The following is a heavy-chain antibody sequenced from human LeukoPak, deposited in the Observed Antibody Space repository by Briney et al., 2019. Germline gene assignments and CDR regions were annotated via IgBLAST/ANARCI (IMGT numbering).Heavy chain of an antibody. Sequence: ASVKVSCKASGYTFTSYGTSWVRQAPGQGLEWMGWISAYNGNTNYAQKLQGRVTMTTDTSTSTAYMELRSLRSDDTAVYYCARDGAVIVPDSIGMDVWGQGTTVTVSS. CDR1: GYTFTSYG. V-gene: IGHV1-18*01. CDR2: ISAYNGNT. D-gene: IGHD3-22*01. J-gene: IGHJ6*02. CDR3: ARDGAVIVPDSIGMDV.